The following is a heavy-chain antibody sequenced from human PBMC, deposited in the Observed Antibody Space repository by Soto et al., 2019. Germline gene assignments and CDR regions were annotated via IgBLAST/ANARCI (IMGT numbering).Heavy chain of an antibody. CDR3: VRDAPPDDY. V-gene: IGHV3-48*01. J-gene: IGHJ4*02. Sequence: EVQLVESGGGLVQPGGSLRLSCAASGFTFSSYSMNWVRQAPGKGLEWASYISSSSNTIYYADSVNGRFTISRDNAKNSLYLQMNSLRAEDTAVYYCVRDAPPDDYWGQGTLVTVSS. CDR2: ISSSSNTI. CDR1: GFTFSSYS.